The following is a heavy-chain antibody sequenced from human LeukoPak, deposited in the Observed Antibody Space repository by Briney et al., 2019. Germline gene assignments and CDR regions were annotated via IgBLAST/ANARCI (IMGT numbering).Heavy chain of an antibody. V-gene: IGHV3-15*01. CDR2: IKSKRDGGTT. Sequence: PGGSLRLSCAASGFTFSSYAMSWVRQAPGKGLEWVGRIKSKRDGGTTDYATPVKGRFTISRDDSKSTVYLQMNSLKNEDTAVYYCTTDLGSGSLFDYWGQGTLATVSS. D-gene: IGHD1-26*01. J-gene: IGHJ4*02. CDR3: TTDLGSGSLFDY. CDR1: GFTFSSYA.